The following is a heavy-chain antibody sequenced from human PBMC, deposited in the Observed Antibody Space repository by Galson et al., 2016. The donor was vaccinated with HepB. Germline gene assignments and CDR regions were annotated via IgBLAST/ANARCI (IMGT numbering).Heavy chain of an antibody. Sequence: SGYTFTSYGISWARQAPGQGLEWMGWISAYNGNTNYAQKLQGRVTMTTDTSTSTAYMELRSLRSDDTAVYYCARGPSSTRTFDYWGQGTLVTVSS. J-gene: IGHJ4*02. V-gene: IGHV1-18*01. CDR2: ISAYNGNT. CDR3: ARGPSSTRTFDY. CDR1: GYTFTSYG. D-gene: IGHD2-2*01.